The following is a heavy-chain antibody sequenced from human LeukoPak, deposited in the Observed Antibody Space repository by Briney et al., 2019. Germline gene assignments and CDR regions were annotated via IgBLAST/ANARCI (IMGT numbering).Heavy chain of an antibody. J-gene: IGHJ5*02. CDR1: GGTFSSYA. CDR2: IDTNTGNP. Sequence: ASVKVSCKASGGTFSSYAISWVRQAPGQGLEWMGWIDTNTGNPTYVQGLTGRFVFSLDTSVSTAYLQISNLKAEDTAVYYCARSLPSNWFDPWGQGTQVTVSS. V-gene: IGHV7-4-1*02. CDR3: ARSLPSNWFDP. D-gene: IGHD2-15*01.